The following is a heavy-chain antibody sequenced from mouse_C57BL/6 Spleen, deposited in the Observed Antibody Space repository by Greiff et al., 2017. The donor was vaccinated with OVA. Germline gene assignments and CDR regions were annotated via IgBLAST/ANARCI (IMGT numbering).Heavy chain of an antibody. Sequence: VKLVESGAELVKPGASVKISCKASGYAFSSYWMNWVKQRPGKGLEWIGQIYPGDGDTNYNGKFKGKATLTADKSSSTAYMQLSSLTSEDSAVYFCARSGGDGYYEFAYWGQGTLVTVSA. D-gene: IGHD2-3*01. CDR3: ARSGGDGYYEFAY. V-gene: IGHV1-80*01. CDR1: GYAFSSYW. J-gene: IGHJ3*01. CDR2: IYPGDGDT.